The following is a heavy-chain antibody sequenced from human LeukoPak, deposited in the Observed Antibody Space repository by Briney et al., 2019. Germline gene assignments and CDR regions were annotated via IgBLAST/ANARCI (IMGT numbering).Heavy chain of an antibody. J-gene: IGHJ3*02. D-gene: IGHD4-11*01. V-gene: IGHV1-24*01. CDR2: FDPEGVAT. Sequence: ASVKVSCKVSGYTLTELSIHWVRQAPGKGLEWMGGFDPEGVATIYAQNFQGRVTMTEDTSTDTAYMELSSLRCEDTAVYYCARATGGGNYNNRAFDIWGQGTMVTVSS. CDR1: GYTLTELS. CDR3: ARATGGGNYNNRAFDI.